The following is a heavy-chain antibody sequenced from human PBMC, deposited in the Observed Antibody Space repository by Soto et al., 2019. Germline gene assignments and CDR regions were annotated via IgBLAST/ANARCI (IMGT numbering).Heavy chain of an antibody. CDR2: IYPGDSDT. J-gene: IGHJ5*02. CDR1: GYSFTSYW. D-gene: IGHD3-22*01. V-gene: IGHV5-51*01. Sequence: GESLKISCKGSGYSFTSYWIGWVRQMPGKGLEWMGIIYPGDSDTRYSPSFQGQVTISADKSISTVFLQWASLKASDTAVYFCARKDKSGYFNWFDPWGQGTLVTVSS. CDR3: ARKDKSGYFNWFDP.